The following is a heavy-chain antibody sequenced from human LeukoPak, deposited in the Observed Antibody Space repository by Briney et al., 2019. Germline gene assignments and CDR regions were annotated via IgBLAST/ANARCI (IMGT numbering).Heavy chain of an antibody. CDR1: GGSISSGGYS. CDR2: IYHSGST. CDR3: TREARGIGFDY. Sequence: PSETLSLTCAVSGGSISSGGYSWSWIRQPPGKGLEWIGYIYHSGSTYYNPSLKSRVTISVDRSKNQFSLHLNSVTPEDTAVYYCTREARGIGFDYWGQGTLVTVSS. V-gene: IGHV4-30-2*01. J-gene: IGHJ4*02.